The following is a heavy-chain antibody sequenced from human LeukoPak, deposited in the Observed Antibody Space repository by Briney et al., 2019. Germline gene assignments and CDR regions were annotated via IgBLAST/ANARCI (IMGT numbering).Heavy chain of an antibody. J-gene: IGHJ5*02. CDR2: IYYSGST. CDR3: ARRCTTYYDFWSGYIPWDWFDP. CDR1: GGSISSGGYY. D-gene: IGHD3-3*01. Sequence: PSETLPLTCTVSGGSISSGGYYWGWIRQPPGKGLEWIGSIYYSGSTYYNPSLKNRVTISVDTSKNQFSLKLSSVTAADTAVYYCARRCTTYYDFWSGYIPWDWFDPWGQGTLVTVSS. V-gene: IGHV4-39*01.